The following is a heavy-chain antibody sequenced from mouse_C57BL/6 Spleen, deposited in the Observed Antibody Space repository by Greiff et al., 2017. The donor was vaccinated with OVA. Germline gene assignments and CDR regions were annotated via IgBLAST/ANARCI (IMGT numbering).Heavy chain of an antibody. CDR1: GYAFSSSW. CDR2: IYPGDGDT. CDR3: ARTSGITTVVDV. D-gene: IGHD1-1*01. Sequence: QVQLQQSGPELVKPGASVKISCKASGYAFSSSWMNWVKQRPGKGLEWIGRIYPGDGDTNYNGKFKGKATLTADNSSSTAYMQLSSLTSEDSAVYFCARTSGITTVVDVWGTGTTVTVSS. V-gene: IGHV1-82*01. J-gene: IGHJ1*03.